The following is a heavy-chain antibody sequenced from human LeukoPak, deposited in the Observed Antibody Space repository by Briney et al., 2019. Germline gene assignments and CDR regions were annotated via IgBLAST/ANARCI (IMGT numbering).Heavy chain of an antibody. Sequence: ASVKVSCKASGYTFTGYYMHWVRQAPGQGLEWMGWINPNSGGTNYAQKFQGRVTMTRDTSISTAYMELSRLRSDDTAVYYCARDFGVGDDTFDYWGQGTLVTVSS. J-gene: IGHJ4*02. CDR3: ARDFGVGDDTFDY. D-gene: IGHD1-26*01. V-gene: IGHV1-2*02. CDR2: INPNSGGT. CDR1: GYTFTGYY.